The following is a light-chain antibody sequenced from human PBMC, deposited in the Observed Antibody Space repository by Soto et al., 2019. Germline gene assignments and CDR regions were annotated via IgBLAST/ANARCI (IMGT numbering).Light chain of an antibody. CDR3: QQYHRSSIT. J-gene: IGKJ5*01. CDR1: QILNND. V-gene: IGKV1-5*01. Sequence: DIQITQSPSTLSASVGDRVTITCRASQILNNDLAWYQQKPGKAPNLLIYAASTLERGVPSRFSGTGSGTEFTLAINSLQPDDFATYYCQQYHRSSITFGQGRRLE. CDR2: AAS.